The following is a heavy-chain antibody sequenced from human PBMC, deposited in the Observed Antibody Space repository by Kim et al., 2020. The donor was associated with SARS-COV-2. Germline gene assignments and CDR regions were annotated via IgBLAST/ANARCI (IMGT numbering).Heavy chain of an antibody. Sequence: SETLSLTCTVSGGSISSSSYYWGWIRQPPGKGLEWIGSIYYSGSTYYNPSLKSRVTISVDTSKNQFSLKLSSVTAADTAVYYCARPRGGSGSPKWFDPWGQGTLVTVSS. CDR2: IYYSGST. D-gene: IGHD3-10*01. J-gene: IGHJ5*02. CDR1: GGSISSSSYY. CDR3: ARPRGGSGSPKWFDP. V-gene: IGHV4-39*01.